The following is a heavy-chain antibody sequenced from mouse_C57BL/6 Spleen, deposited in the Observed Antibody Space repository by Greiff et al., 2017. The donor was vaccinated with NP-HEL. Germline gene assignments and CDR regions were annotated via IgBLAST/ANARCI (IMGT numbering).Heavy chain of an antibody. Sequence: QVQLQQPGTELVKPGASVKLSCKASGYTFTSYWMHWVKQRPGQGLEWIGNINPSNGGTTYNEKLKSKATLTVDQSSSTAYMQISSLTSEDSAVYYCARSSNYVFDYWGQGTTLTVSS. J-gene: IGHJ2*01. CDR1: GYTFTSYW. V-gene: IGHV1-53*01. CDR2: INPSNGGT. D-gene: IGHD2-5*01. CDR3: ARSSNYVFDY.